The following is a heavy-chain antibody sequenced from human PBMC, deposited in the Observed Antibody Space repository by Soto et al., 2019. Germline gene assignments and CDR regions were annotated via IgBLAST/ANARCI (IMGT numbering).Heavy chain of an antibody. CDR2: IYYSGST. CDR3: ARETPYYDFWSGYPTYYYYYGMDA. J-gene: IGHJ6*02. D-gene: IGHD3-3*01. Sequence: SETLSLTCTVSGGSISSGGYYWSWIRQHPGKGLEWIGYIYYSGSTYYNPSLKSRVTISVDTSKNQFSLKLSSVTAADTAVYYCARETPYYDFWSGYPTYYYYYGMDAWGQGTTVTVSS. V-gene: IGHV4-31*03. CDR1: GGSISSGGYY.